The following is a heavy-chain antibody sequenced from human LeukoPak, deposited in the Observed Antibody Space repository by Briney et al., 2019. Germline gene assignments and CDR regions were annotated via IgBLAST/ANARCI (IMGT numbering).Heavy chain of an antibody. Sequence: GGSLRLSCAASGFTFSDYYMSWIRQAPGKGLEWVSYISSSGSTIYYADSVKGRFTISRDNAKNSLCLQMNSLRAEDTAVYYCAKNGGRASYYYDSSGYYPLYYWGQGTLVTVSS. V-gene: IGHV3-11*04. J-gene: IGHJ4*02. CDR3: AKNGGRASYYYDSSGYYPLYY. CDR1: GFTFSDYY. CDR2: ISSSGSTI. D-gene: IGHD3-22*01.